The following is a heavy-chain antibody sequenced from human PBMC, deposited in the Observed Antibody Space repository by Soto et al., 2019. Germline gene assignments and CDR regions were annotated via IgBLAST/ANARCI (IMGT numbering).Heavy chain of an antibody. D-gene: IGHD2-2*02. J-gene: IGHJ4*02. CDR3: ARECCSSTSCYIDFDY. CDR1: GFTFSSYG. Sequence: GGSLRLSCAASGFTFSSYGTHWVRQAPGKGLEWVAVIWYDGSNKYYADSVKGRFTISRDNSKNTLYLQMNSLRAEDTAVYYCARECCSSTSCYIDFDYWGQGTLVTVSS. CDR2: IWYDGSNK. V-gene: IGHV3-33*01.